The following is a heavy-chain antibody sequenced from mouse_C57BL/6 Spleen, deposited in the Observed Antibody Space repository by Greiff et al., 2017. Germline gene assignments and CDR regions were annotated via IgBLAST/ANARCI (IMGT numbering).Heavy chain of an antibody. CDR3: ARPSYGSSYDAMDY. V-gene: IGHV5-6*01. Sequence: EVKVVESGGDLVKPGGSLKLSCAASGFTFSSYGMSWVRQTPDKRLEWVATISSGGSYTYYPDSVKGRFTISRDNAKNTLYLQMSSLKSEDTAMYYCARPSYGSSYDAMDYWGQGTSVTVSS. CDR2: ISSGGSYT. D-gene: IGHD1-1*01. CDR1: GFTFSSYG. J-gene: IGHJ4*01.